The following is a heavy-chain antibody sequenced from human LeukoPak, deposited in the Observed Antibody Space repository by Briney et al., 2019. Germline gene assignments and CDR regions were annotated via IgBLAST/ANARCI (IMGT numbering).Heavy chain of an antibody. Sequence: PSETLSLTCTVSGGSISSSSYYWGWIRQPPGKGLEWIGSIYYSGSTYYNPSLKSRVTISVDTSKNQFSLKLSSVTAADTAVYYCARASLPRYGSGSYEILPVYDYWGQGTLVTVSS. CDR3: ARASLPRYGSGSYEILPVYDY. J-gene: IGHJ4*02. D-gene: IGHD3-10*01. CDR1: GGSISSSSYY. CDR2: IYYSGST. V-gene: IGHV4-39*07.